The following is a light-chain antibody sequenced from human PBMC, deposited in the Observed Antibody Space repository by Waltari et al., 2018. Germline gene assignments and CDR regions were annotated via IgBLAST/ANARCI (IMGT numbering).Light chain of an antibody. CDR2: DVS. V-gene: IGLV2-14*03. J-gene: IGLJ1*01. CDR1: SSDVGGYHY. CDR3: SSYTSSSTLG. Sequence: QSALTQPASVSGSPGQSITISCTGTSSDVGGYHYVYWYQQHPGKAPELLICDVSNRPSGVSNRVSGSKSGNTASLTISGLQAEDEADYYCSSYTSSSTLGFGTGTKVTVL.